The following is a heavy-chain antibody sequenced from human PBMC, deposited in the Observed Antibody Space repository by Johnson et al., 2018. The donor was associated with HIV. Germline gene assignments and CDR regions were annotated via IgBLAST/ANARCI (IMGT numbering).Heavy chain of an antibody. V-gene: IGHV3-66*01. CDR1: GFTFSSYA. Sequence: VQLVESGGGLVQPGGSLRLSCAASGFTFSSYAMSWVRQAPGMGLEWVSVIYTGGNTYYANSVKDRFTISRDISKNTLYLEMNIMRAEDTALYYCVRDTGYCSGGRCDDAFDVWGQGTVVTVSS. CDR2: IYTGGNT. D-gene: IGHD2-15*01. J-gene: IGHJ3*01. CDR3: VRDTGYCSGGRCDDAFDV.